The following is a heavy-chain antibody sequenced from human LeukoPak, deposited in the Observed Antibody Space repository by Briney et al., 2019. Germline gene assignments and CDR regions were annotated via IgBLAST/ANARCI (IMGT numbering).Heavy chain of an antibody. Sequence: GASVKVSCKASGGTFSSYAISWVRQAPGQGLAWMGRIIPILGIANYAQKFQGRVTITADKSTSTAYMELSSLRSEDTAVYYCARDRQYLPNWFDPWGQGTLVTVSS. CDR3: ARDRQYLPNWFDP. J-gene: IGHJ5*02. V-gene: IGHV1-69*04. CDR2: IIPILGIA. CDR1: GGTFSSYA.